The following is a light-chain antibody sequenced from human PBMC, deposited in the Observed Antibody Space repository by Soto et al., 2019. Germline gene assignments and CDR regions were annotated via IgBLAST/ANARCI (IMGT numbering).Light chain of an antibody. CDR3: QQYNDWPLT. J-gene: IGKJ4*01. Sequence: ETVMTQSPATLSVSPGERATLSCMASQSPGTYLAWYQQRPGQAPRRLVYGSSSRASGIPARFSGSGSGTEFSLTISSLQSEDFAVYYCQQYNDWPLTFGGVTKVEIK. V-gene: IGKV3-15*01. CDR1: QSPGTY. CDR2: GSS.